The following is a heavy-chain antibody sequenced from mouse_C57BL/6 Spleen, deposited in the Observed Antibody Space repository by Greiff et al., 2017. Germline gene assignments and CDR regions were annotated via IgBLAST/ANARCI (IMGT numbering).Heavy chain of an antibody. J-gene: IGHJ3*01. V-gene: IGHV1-52*01. CDR3: AREGVTRCAY. CDR2: IDPSDSET. Sequence: QVQLQQPGAELVRPGSSVKLSCKASGYTFTSYWMHWVKQRPIQGLEWIGNIDPSDSETHYNQKFKDKATLTVDKSSSTAYMQLSSLTSEDSAVYYSAREGVTRCAYWGQGTLVTVSA. CDR1: GYTFTSYW.